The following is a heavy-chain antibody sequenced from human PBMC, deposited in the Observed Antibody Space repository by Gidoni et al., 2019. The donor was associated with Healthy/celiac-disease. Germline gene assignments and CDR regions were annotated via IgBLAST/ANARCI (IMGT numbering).Heavy chain of an antibody. CDR1: GFTSSSYA. CDR2: ISGSGGST. V-gene: IGHV3-23*01. J-gene: IGHJ6*02. D-gene: IGHD2-15*01. CDR3: ARIMVAATLRDYYGMDV. Sequence: EVQLLESGGGLVQPGGSLRLSCAASGFTSSSYAMSWVRQAPGKGLEWVSAISGSGGSTYYADSVKGRFTISRDNSKNTLYLQMNSLRAEDTAVYYCARIMVAATLRDYYGMDVWGQGTTVTVSS.